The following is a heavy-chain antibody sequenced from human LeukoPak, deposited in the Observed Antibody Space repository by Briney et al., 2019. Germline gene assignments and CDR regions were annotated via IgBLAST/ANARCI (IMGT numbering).Heavy chain of an antibody. CDR3: ARGNYYDSSGYLDY. J-gene: IGHJ4*02. D-gene: IGHD3-22*01. Sequence: GGSLRLSCAASGFSVSSYYMSWVRQAPGKGLEWVSIIYSGGITYYADSVKGRFTISRDNSKNTLYLQMNSLRAEDTAVYYCARGNYYDSSGYLDYWGQGTLVTVSS. CDR1: GFSVSSYY. CDR2: IYSGGIT. V-gene: IGHV3-53*01.